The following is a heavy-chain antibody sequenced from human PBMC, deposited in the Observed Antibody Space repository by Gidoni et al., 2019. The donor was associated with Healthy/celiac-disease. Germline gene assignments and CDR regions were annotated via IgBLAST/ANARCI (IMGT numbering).Heavy chain of an antibody. D-gene: IGHD3-3*01. CDR1: GFTFSSYG. CDR2: IWYDGSNK. CDR3: ARDYDFRYGMDV. J-gene: IGHJ6*02. Sequence: QVQLVESGGGVVQPGRSLRLSCAASGFTFSSYGMHWVRQAPGKGLEGVAVIWYDGSNKYYADSVKGRFTISRDNSKNTLYLQMNSLRAEDTAVYYCARDYDFRYGMDVWGQGTTVTVSS. V-gene: IGHV3-33*01.